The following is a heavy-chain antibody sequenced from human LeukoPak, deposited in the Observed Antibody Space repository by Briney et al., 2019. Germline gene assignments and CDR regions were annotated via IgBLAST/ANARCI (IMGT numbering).Heavy chain of an antibody. Sequence: GGSLRLSCAASGFSFSRYWMSWVRQAPVKGLEWVANIKPDGSEIYYVDSVKGRFTISRDDAKNSLYLQMNSLRAEDTAVYYCARDHSQITMVRGVRYYYYYYMDVWGKGTTVTISS. D-gene: IGHD3-10*01. J-gene: IGHJ6*03. CDR3: ARDHSQITMVRGVRYYYYYYMDV. CDR1: GFSFSRYW. V-gene: IGHV3-7*01. CDR2: IKPDGSEI.